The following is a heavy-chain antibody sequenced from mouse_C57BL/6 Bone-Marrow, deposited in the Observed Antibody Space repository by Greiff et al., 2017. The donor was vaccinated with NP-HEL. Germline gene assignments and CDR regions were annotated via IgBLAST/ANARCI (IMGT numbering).Heavy chain of an antibody. D-gene: IGHD1-1*01. CDR2: LYPGSGNT. Sequence: QVQLQQSGAELVRPGASVKLSCKASGYTFTAYYINWVKQRPGQGLAWIARLYPGSGNTYYNEKFKGKATLTAEKSSSTAYMQLSSLTSEDSAVYFCARGTTVVRYFDVWGTGTTVTVSS. CDR3: ARGTTVVRYFDV. V-gene: IGHV1-76*01. J-gene: IGHJ1*03. CDR1: GYTFTAYY.